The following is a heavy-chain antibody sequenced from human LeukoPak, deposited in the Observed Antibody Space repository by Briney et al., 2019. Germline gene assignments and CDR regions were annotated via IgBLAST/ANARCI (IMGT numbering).Heavy chain of an antibody. CDR3: ARAGAQGSGSYSNFDY. CDR1: GGSISSGDYY. CDR2: IYYSGST. J-gene: IGHJ4*02. Sequence: SQTLSLTCTVSGGSISSGDYYWSWIRQPPGKGLEWIGYIYYSGSTYCNPSLKSRVTISVDTSKNQFSLKLSSVTAADTAVYYCARAGAQGSGSYSNFDYWGQGTLVTVSS. V-gene: IGHV4-30-4*08. D-gene: IGHD3-10*01.